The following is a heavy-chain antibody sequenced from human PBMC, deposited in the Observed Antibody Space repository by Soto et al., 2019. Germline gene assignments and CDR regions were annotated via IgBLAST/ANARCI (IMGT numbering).Heavy chain of an antibody. V-gene: IGHV3-23*01. CDR3: ARRSSGWYFDY. Sequence: QAPGKGLEWVSLVSWDGGSTYYADSVKGRFTISRDNSKNTLYLQMNSLRAEDTAVYYCARRSSGWYFDYWGQGTLVTVSS. J-gene: IGHJ4*02. CDR2: VSWDGGST. D-gene: IGHD6-19*01.